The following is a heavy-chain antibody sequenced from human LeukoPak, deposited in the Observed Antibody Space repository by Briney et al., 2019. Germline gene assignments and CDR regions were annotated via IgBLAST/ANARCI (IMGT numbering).Heavy chain of an antibody. Sequence: GGSLRLSCAVSVFTLDDFAMHWVRQAPGKGLEWVSTINWRSVGLGYADSVKGRFTISRDNSENTLYLQMNSLRAEDTAVYYCAKIPRDFWSGYDIWGQGTMVTVSS. J-gene: IGHJ3*02. V-gene: IGHV3-9*01. CDR1: VFTLDDFA. CDR3: AKIPRDFWSGYDI. CDR2: INWRSVGL. D-gene: IGHD3-3*01.